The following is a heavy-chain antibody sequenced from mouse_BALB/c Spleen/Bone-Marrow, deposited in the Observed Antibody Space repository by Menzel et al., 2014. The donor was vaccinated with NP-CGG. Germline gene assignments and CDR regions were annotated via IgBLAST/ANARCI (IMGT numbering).Heavy chain of an antibody. CDR1: GFTFSSYA. J-gene: IGHJ3*01. CDR3: VREGAY. Sequence: DVHLVESGGGLVKPGGSLKVSCAASGFTFSSYAMSGVRQSPEKRLEWVAEISSGGSYSYYPDTVTGRFTISRDNAKNTLNLEMSSLRSEDTAMYYCVREGAYWGQGTLVTVSA. CDR2: ISSGGSYS. V-gene: IGHV5-9-4*01.